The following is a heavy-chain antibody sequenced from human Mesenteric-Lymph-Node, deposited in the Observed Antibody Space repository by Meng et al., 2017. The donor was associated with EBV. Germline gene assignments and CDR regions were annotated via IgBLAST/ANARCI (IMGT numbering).Heavy chain of an antibody. J-gene: IGHJ4*02. Sequence: VQTQQWCAVLLKPSGTLSLTCAVYAGSFSGYYWSWIRKPPGKGLEWIGEINHSGSTNHNPSLKSRVTISVDTSKNQFSLKLSSVTAADTAVYYCARVPHRDGYKADYWGQGTLVTVSS. CDR3: ARVPHRDGYKADY. D-gene: IGHD5-24*01. CDR1: AGSFSGYY. V-gene: IGHV4-34*01. CDR2: INHSGST.